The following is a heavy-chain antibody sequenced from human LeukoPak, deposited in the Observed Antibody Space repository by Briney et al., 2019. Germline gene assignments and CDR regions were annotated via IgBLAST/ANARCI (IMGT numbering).Heavy chain of an antibody. CDR3: ATSQGSWPDYFDY. J-gene: IGHJ4*02. Sequence: GGSLRLSCAASGFTFSSYSMNWVRQAPGKGLEWVSRIDSYGTSINYADSVKGRFTISRDNARNTVYLQMNSLRAEDTAVYYCATSQGSWPDYFDYWGQGTLVTVSS. CDR2: IDSYGTSI. V-gene: IGHV3-48*04. D-gene: IGHD6-13*01. CDR1: GFTFSSYS.